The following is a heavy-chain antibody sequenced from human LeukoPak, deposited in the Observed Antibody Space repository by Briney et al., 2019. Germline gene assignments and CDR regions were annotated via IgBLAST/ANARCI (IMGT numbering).Heavy chain of an antibody. Sequence: ASVKVSCKASGGTFSSYAMRWVRQAPGQGLEWMGRIIPIFGTANYAQKFQGRVTITADKSTSTAYMELSSLRSEDTAVYYCARPRAHVLRYFDWLPLDYWGQGTLVTVSS. V-gene: IGHV1-69*06. J-gene: IGHJ4*02. CDR1: GGTFSSYA. CDR3: ARPRAHVLRYFDWLPLDY. D-gene: IGHD3-9*01. CDR2: IIPIFGTA.